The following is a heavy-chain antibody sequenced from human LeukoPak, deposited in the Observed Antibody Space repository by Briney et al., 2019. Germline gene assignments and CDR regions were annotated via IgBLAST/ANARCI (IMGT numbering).Heavy chain of an antibody. CDR2: IIPIFGTT. Sequence: SVKVSCKASGGTFSSYAISWVRQAPGQGLEWMRGIIPIFGTTNYAQKFQGRVTITADESTSTAYTELSSLRSDDTAVYYCARGGTDYYDSSGYPWGQGTLVTVSS. CDR3: ARGGTDYYDSSGYP. V-gene: IGHV1-69*13. CDR1: GGTFSSYA. J-gene: IGHJ5*02. D-gene: IGHD3-22*01.